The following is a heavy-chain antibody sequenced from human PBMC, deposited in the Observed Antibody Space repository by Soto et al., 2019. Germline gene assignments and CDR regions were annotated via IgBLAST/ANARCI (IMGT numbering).Heavy chain of an antibody. CDR2: IYSGVST. D-gene: IGHD3-22*01. CDR3: ARGYDSSGFFYY. CDR1: GFTVSSNY. J-gene: IGHJ4*02. V-gene: IGHV3-53*01. Sequence: GGSLRLSCAASGFTVSSNYMSWVRQAPGKGLEWVSVIYSGVSTYYADSVKGRFTISRDNSKNTLYLQMNSLRAEDTAVYYCARGYDSSGFFYYWGPGTLVTVSS.